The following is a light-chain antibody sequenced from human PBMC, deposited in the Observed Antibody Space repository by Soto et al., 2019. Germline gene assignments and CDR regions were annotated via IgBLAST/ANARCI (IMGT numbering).Light chain of an antibody. CDR3: QQYAGSPPRT. Sequence: EIVLTQSPGTLSLSPGERASLSCRASQSVGNNYLAWYQQKPGQAPRLLIFGASSRATGIPDRFSGSGSGTDFTLTISRLEPEDFAVYYCQQYAGSPPRTFGHGTKVEIK. J-gene: IGKJ1*01. CDR1: QSVGNNY. CDR2: GAS. V-gene: IGKV3-20*01.